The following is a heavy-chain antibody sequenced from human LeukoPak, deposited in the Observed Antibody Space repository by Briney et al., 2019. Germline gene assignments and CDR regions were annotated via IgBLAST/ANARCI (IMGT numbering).Heavy chain of an antibody. Sequence: SENLSLTCAVSGGSISSGGYSWSWIRQPPGKGLEWIGSIYYSGSTYYNPSLKSRVTISVDTSKNQFSLKLSSVTAADTAVYYCARGKTTVTYPYHYPFDYWGQGTLVTVSS. CDR3: ARGKTTVTYPYHYPFDY. D-gene: IGHD4-17*01. CDR2: IYYSGST. J-gene: IGHJ4*02. V-gene: IGHV4-30-2*03. CDR1: GGSISSGGYS.